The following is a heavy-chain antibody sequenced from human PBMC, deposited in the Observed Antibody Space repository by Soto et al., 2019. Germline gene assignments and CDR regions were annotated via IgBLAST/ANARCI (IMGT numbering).Heavy chain of an antibody. J-gene: IGHJ4*02. CDR1: GYTFTSYY. Sequence: QVQLVQSGAEVKKPGASVKVSCKSSGYTFTSYYIHWVRQAPGQGLEWMGVINPVAATTTYAQRFQGRVTMTLDTSTSTVYMEMSTLRSEDTAVYYCARTKYQPDFDYWGQGTLVTVS. V-gene: IGHV1-46*01. CDR2: INPVAATT. CDR3: ARTKYQPDFDY.